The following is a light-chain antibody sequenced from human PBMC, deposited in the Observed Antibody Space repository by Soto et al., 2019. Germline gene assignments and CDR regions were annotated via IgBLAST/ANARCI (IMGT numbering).Light chain of an antibody. Sequence: DVQMTQSPSTLSASVGDRVTITCRASQYICNWLACYQQTLGKAAKRLIYYASCLESGVPSRFCGGGSGTDFSLTISSLQPDYFSTYYCQQYNSYPWTFGQGTKVDIK. V-gene: IGKV1-5*01. J-gene: IGKJ1*01. CDR3: QQYNSYPWT. CDR2: YAS. CDR1: QYICNW.